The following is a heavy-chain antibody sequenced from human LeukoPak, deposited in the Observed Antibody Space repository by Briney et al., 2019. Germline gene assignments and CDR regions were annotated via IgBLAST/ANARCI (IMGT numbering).Heavy chain of an antibody. D-gene: IGHD3-10*01. CDR2: IHYSGTT. V-gene: IGHV4-59*08. CDR1: GGSISGYF. CDR3: ARYGITIVRGGKYYFDS. J-gene: IGHJ4*02. Sequence: SETLSLTCTVSGGSISGYFWSWIRQPPGRGLEWIGYIHYSGTTNYNPSLNSRVTISVDTSKNQFSLRLISVTAADTAVYYCARYGITIVRGGKYYFDSWGQGTLVTVSS.